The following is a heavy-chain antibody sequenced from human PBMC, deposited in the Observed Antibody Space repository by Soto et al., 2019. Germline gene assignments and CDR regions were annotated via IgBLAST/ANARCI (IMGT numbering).Heavy chain of an antibody. J-gene: IGHJ4*02. Sequence: VQMVQSGAEVKKPGSSVKVSCKSSGDTFSSYAVSWVRQAPGQGLEWMGGIIPTFGAVTYAQQFQGRVTITADESTRVAYMALNSLRTEDTAVYYCSREAGAYGQPYFEYWGQGTLVSVSS. V-gene: IGHV1-69*01. CDR3: SREAGAYGQPYFEY. CDR1: GDTFSSYA. CDR2: IIPTFGAV. D-gene: IGHD3-10*01.